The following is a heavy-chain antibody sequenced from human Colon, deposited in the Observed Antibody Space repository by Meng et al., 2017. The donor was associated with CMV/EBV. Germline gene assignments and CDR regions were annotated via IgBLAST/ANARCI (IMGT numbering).Heavy chain of an antibody. D-gene: IGHD5-12*01. CDR1: GDSMTLYY. J-gene: IGHJ4*02. CDR3: ARDSRGFLDY. Sequence: SETLSLTCTVSGDSMTLYYWTWIRQSPGKGLEFIGNIYDRGRPSYESSLQGRVTISQDTSKTQFSLKLRSVTAADTAIYYCARDSRGFLDYWGQGILVTVSS. V-gene: IGHV4-59*01. CDR2: IYDRGRP.